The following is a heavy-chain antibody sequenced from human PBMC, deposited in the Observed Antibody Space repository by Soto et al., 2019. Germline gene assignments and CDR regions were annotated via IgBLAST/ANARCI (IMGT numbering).Heavy chain of an antibody. Sequence: QVYLLQSGAEVKKVGASVKVSCKTSGYNFSAYYVHWARRAPGRGFQWLGWINPSNEVTTFTEFFQGRITMTRDTSANTVNMEVNRLTSADTAVYYCMRGGWGESPIDYWGKGTQVTVSS. V-gene: IGHV1-2*02. J-gene: IGHJ4*02. D-gene: IGHD1-26*01. CDR2: INPSNEVT. CDR3: MRGGWGESPIDY. CDR1: GYNFSAYY.